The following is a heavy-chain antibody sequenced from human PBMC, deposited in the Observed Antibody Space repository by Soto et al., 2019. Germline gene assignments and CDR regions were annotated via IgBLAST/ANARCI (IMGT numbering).Heavy chain of an antibody. J-gene: IGHJ6*02. Sequence: ASVKVSFKASGYTFTGYYMHWLRQAPGQGFEWMGWINPNSGCTNYAQKFQGRVTMTRDTSISTAYMELSRLRSDDTAVYYCRGELLGGSRDVWGQGTTVTVSS. V-gene: IGHV1-2*02. D-gene: IGHD3-10*01. CDR1: GYTFTGYY. CDR3: RGELLGGSRDV. CDR2: INPNSGCT.